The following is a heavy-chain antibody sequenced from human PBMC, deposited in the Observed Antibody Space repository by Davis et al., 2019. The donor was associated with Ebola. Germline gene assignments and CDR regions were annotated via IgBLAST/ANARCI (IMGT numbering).Heavy chain of an antibody. J-gene: IGHJ5*02. CDR2: IYYDGTT. Sequence: MPSETLSLTCIVSGVSISSSTYYWGWIRQSPGKGLEWIASIYYDGTTYHNPSLKSRVTISVDTSKNQFSLKVSSVTAADTAVYYCARDRHGDYGWFDPWGQGTLVTVSS. V-gene: IGHV4-39*02. D-gene: IGHD4-17*01. CDR3: ARDRHGDYGWFDP. CDR1: GVSISSSTYY.